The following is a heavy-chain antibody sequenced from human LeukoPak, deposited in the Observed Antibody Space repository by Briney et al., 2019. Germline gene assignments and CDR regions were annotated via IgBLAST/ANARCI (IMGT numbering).Heavy chain of an antibody. D-gene: IGHD6-13*01. J-gene: IGHJ4*02. V-gene: IGHV3-7*01. Sequence: GGSLRLSCAASGFTFSSYWMRWVRQAPGKGLEWVANIKQDGSEKYYVDSVKGRFTISRDNAKNSLYLQMNSLRAEDTAVYYCANNLPLRYSSSWPPFDYWGQGTLVTVSS. CDR3: ANNLPLRYSSSWPPFDY. CDR2: IKQDGSEK. CDR1: GFTFSSYW.